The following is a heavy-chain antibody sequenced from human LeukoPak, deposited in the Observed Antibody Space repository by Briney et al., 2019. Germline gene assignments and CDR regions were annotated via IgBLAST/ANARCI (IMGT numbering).Heavy chain of an antibody. V-gene: IGHV3-21*01. CDR2: ISSSSSYI. CDR3: ASSGSYSDY. Sequence: GGSLRLSCAASGFTFSSYSMNWVRQAPGKGLEWVSSISSSSSYIYYADSVKGRFTISRDNAKNSLYLQMNSLRAEDTAVYFCASSGSYSDYWGQGSLVTVSS. CDR1: GFTFSSYS. J-gene: IGHJ4*02. D-gene: IGHD1-26*01.